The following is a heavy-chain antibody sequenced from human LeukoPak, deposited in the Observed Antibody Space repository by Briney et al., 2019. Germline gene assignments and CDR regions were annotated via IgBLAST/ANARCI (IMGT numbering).Heavy chain of an antibody. CDR3: ARSVRDSSGYLHWFDP. D-gene: IGHD3-22*01. J-gene: IGHJ5*02. V-gene: IGHV1-46*01. CDR2: INPSGGST. CDR1: GYTFTGYY. Sequence: ASVKVSCKASGYTFTGYYMHWVRQAPGQGLEWMGIINPSGGSTSYAQKFQGRVTMTRDMSTSTVYMELSSLRSEDTAVYYCARSVRDSSGYLHWFDPWGQGTLVTVSS.